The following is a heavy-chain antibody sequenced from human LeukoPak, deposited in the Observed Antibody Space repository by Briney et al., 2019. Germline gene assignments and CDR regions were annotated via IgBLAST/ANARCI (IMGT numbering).Heavy chain of an antibody. D-gene: IGHD6-19*01. CDR1: GYTFTDFY. Sequence: ASVKVSCKASGYTFTDFYMNWVRQAPGQGLEWMGRIIPILGIANYAQKFQGRVTITADKSTSTAYMELSSLRSEDTAVYYCASCSGWTRDQEFDPWGQGTLVTVSS. CDR2: IIPILGIA. V-gene: IGHV1-69*02. J-gene: IGHJ5*02. CDR3: ASCSGWTRDQEFDP.